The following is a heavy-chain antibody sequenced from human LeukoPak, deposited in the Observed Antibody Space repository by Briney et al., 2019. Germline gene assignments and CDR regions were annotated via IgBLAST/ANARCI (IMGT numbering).Heavy chain of an antibody. J-gene: IGHJ4*02. D-gene: IGHD1-1*01. CDR1: GYSITSGHY. V-gene: IGHV4-38-2*02. Sequence: SETLSLTCTVSGYSITSGHYWGWTRPPPGKGLEWIGSLYEGETTYYNPSLKTRLTISLDTSKNQFSLRLSSVTAADTAVYYCGSNWSDFDYWGQGILVTVSS. CDR3: GSNWSDFDY. CDR2: LYEGETT.